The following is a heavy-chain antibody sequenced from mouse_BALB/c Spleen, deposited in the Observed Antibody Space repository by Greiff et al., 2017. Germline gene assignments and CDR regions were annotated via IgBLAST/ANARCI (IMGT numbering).Heavy chain of an antibody. CDR1: GFTFSSYG. CDR3: ARQGGRGMDY. D-gene: IGHD1-1*01. Sequence: DVMLVESGGDLVKPGGSLKLSCAASGFTFSSYGMSWVRQTPDKRLEWVATISSGGSYTYYPDSVKGRFTISRDNAKNTLYLQMSSLKSEDTAMYYCARQGGRGMDYWGQGTSVTVSS. V-gene: IGHV5-6*02. CDR2: ISSGGSYT. J-gene: IGHJ4*01.